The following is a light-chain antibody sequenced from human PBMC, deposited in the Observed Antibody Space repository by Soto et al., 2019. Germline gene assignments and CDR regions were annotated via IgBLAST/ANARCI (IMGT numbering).Light chain of an antibody. J-gene: IGLJ2*01. V-gene: IGLV2-8*01. CDR2: EVV. CDR1: SSDVGGYNY. CDR3: SSYGGDNNVV. Sequence: QSVLTQPPSASGSPGQSVTISCTGTSSDVGGYNYVSWYQQHPGAAPKLMIYEVVKRPSGVPDRFSGSKSGNTASLTVSGLQAEDECDYYCSSYGGDNNVVFGGGTKLTVL.